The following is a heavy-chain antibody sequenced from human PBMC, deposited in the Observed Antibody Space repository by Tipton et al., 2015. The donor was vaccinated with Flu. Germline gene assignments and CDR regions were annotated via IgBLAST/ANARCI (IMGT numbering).Heavy chain of an antibody. CDR1: GGSISSYY. Sequence: TLSLTCAVSGGSISSYYWSWIRQPPGKGLEWIGYIYYSGSTNYNPSLKSRVTISVDTSKNQFSLKLSSGTAADTAVYYCARVRQILRYFDWLSPPPYWYFDLWGRGTLVTVSS. V-gene: IGHV4-59*01. D-gene: IGHD3-9*01. CDR2: IYYSGST. CDR3: ARVRQILRYFDWLSPPPYWYFDL. J-gene: IGHJ2*01.